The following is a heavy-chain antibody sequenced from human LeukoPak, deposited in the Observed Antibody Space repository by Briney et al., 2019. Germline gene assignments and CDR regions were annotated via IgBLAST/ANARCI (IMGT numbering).Heavy chain of an antibody. D-gene: IGHD3-9*01. CDR1: GGSISSYY. J-gene: IGHJ4*02. Sequence: SEPLSLTCTVPGGSISSYYWSWIRQPAGKGLEWIGHIYTSGSTNYNPSLKSRVTMSVDTSKNQLSLKLSSVTAADTAVYYCARGGVDWTFDYWGQGTLVTVSS. V-gene: IGHV4-4*07. CDR2: IYTSGST. CDR3: ARGGVDWTFDY.